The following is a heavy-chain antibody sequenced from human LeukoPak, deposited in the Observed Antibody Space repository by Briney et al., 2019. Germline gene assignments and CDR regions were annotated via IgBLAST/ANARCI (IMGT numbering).Heavy chain of an antibody. Sequence: GGSLRLSCAASGFTFSNYWMSWVRQAPGKGLEWVSYISSSGSTIYYADSVKGRFTISRDNAKNSLYLQMNSLRAEDTAVYYCARGDRIAALGFDPWGQGTLVTVSS. D-gene: IGHD6-25*01. CDR3: ARGDRIAALGFDP. CDR1: GFTFSNYW. V-gene: IGHV3-48*04. CDR2: ISSSGSTI. J-gene: IGHJ5*02.